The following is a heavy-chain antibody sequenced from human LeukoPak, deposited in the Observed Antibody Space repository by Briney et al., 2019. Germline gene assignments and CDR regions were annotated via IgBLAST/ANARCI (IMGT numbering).Heavy chain of an antibody. CDR1: GYTFTGYY. CDR3: ARDGYYDSSGYYLDYYYYYMDV. D-gene: IGHD3-22*01. J-gene: IGHJ6*03. Sequence: ASVKVSCKASGYTFTGYYMHWVRQAPGQGLEWMGWINPNSGGTNYAQKFQGRVTMTRDTSISTAYMELSSLRSDDTAVYYCARDGYYDSSGYYLDYYYYYMDVWGKGTTVTISS. V-gene: IGHV1-2*02. CDR2: INPNSGGT.